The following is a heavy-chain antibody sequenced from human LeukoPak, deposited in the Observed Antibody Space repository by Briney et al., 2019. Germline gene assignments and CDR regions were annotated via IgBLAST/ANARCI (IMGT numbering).Heavy chain of an antibody. D-gene: IGHD1-26*01. Sequence: GGSLGLSCAASGFTFSSYWMHWVRQAPGKGLVWVSRISSDGSSTTYADSVKGRFTISRDNAKNTLYLQMNSLRAEDTAAYYCARGYSGSYRVDYWGQGTLVTVSS. CDR2: ISSDGSST. CDR1: GFTFSSYW. CDR3: ARGYSGSYRVDY. J-gene: IGHJ4*02. V-gene: IGHV3-74*01.